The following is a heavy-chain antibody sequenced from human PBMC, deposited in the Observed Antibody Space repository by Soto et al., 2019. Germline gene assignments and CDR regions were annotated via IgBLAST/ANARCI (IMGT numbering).Heavy chain of an antibody. CDR2: IYYSGST. Sequence: SETLSLTCTVSGGSVSSGSYYWSWIRQPPGKGLEWIGYIYYSGSTNYNPSLKSRVTISVDTSKNQFSLKLSSVTAADTAVYYCARAGYCSGGSCYYFDYWGQGTLVTVSS. CDR1: GGSVSSGSYY. J-gene: IGHJ4*02. CDR3: ARAGYCSGGSCYYFDY. D-gene: IGHD2-15*01. V-gene: IGHV4-61*01.